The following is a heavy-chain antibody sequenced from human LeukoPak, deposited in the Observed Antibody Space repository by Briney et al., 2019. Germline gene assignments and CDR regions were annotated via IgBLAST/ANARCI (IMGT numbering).Heavy chain of an antibody. J-gene: IGHJ3*02. D-gene: IGHD3-22*01. Sequence: GGSLRLSCAASGFTSSSYAMSWFRQAPGKGLEWVSAISGSGGSTYYADSVKGRFTISRDNSKNTLYLQMNSLRAEDTAVYYCAKDLATTMIVVSPHAFDIWGQGTMVTVSS. CDR1: GFTSSSYA. CDR2: ISGSGGST. V-gene: IGHV3-23*01. CDR3: AKDLATTMIVVSPHAFDI.